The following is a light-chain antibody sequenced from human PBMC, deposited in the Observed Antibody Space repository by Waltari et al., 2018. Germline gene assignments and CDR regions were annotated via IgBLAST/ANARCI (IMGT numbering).Light chain of an antibody. CDR1: QSVRNF. Sequence: EIVLTQSPATLSLSPGETATLSCRASQSVRNFFAWYQQKPGQAPRLVIYDASKRATGIPGRFSGSGSGTDFTLTISSLEPEDFAVYYCQQRATRTFGQGTKVEIK. CDR2: DAS. V-gene: IGKV3-11*01. J-gene: IGKJ2*01. CDR3: QQRATRT.